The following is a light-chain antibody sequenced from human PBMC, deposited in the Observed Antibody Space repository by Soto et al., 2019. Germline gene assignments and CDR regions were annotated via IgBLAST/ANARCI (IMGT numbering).Light chain of an antibody. V-gene: IGLV2-14*01. CDR3: SSYTSSSPYV. J-gene: IGLJ1*01. CDR1: SSDVGGYNY. CDR2: EVS. Sequence: QSVLTQPASVSGSPGQSITISCTGTSSDVGGYNYVSWYQLHPGKAPKLMIYEVSNRPSGVSNRFSGSKSGNTASLTISGLQAEDEADYYCSSYTSSSPYVFGPGTKLTVL.